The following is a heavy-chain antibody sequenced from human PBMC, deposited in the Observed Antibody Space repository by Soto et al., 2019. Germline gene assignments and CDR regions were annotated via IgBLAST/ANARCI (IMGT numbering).Heavy chain of an antibody. V-gene: IGHV1-18*01. CDR3: ARDQMDRRGYRYGYNYYYGMDV. Sequence: ASVKVSFKASGYTFTSYGISGVRQAPGQGLEWMGWISAYNGNTNYAQKLQGRVTMTTDTSTSTAYMELRSLRSDDTAVYYCARDQMDRRGYRYGYNYYYGMDVWGQGDTVTVS. CDR1: GYTFTSYG. CDR2: ISAYNGNT. J-gene: IGHJ6*02. D-gene: IGHD5-18*01.